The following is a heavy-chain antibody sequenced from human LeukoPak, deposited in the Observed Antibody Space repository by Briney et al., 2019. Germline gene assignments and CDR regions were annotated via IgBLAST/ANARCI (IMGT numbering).Heavy chain of an antibody. Sequence: PGGSLRLSCAASGFTFSSYWMHWVRQAPGKGLVWVSRISTDGSSTSYADFVKGRFTISRDNAKNTLFLQMNSLRAEDTAVYYRARDFLWGSGSRWGQGTLVTVSS. J-gene: IGHJ4*02. CDR2: ISTDGSST. CDR1: GFTFSSYW. V-gene: IGHV3-74*01. CDR3: ARDFLWGSGSR. D-gene: IGHD3-10*01.